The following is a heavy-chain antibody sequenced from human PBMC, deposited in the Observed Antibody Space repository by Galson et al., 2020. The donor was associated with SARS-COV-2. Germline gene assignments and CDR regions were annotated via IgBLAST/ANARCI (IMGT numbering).Heavy chain of an antibody. D-gene: IGHD3-10*01. CDR2: FDPEDGET. CDR3: STGPGYYGSGSRVNWFDP. Sequence: ASVKVSCKVSGYTLTELSMHWVRQAPGKGLEWMGGFDPEDGETIYAQKFQGRVTMTEDTSTDTAYMELSSLSSEDTAVYYCSTGPGYYGSGSRVNWFDPGGQGTLVTVAS. CDR1: GYTLTELS. J-gene: IGHJ5*02. V-gene: IGHV1-24*01.